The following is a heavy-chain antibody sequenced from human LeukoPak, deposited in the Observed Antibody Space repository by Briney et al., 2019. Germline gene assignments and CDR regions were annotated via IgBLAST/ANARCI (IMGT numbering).Heavy chain of an antibody. CDR1: GFTFTSYG. CDR2: IWYDGSNK. D-gene: IGHD3-22*01. CDR3: ARPPPGDSSGYYID. J-gene: IGHJ4*02. Sequence: GGSLRLSCAASGFTFTSYGMHWVRQAPGNGLEWVAVIWYDGSNKYYADSVNGRFTISRDNSKNTLYLQMNSLRAEDTAVYYCARPPPGDSSGYYIDWGQGTLVTVSS. V-gene: IGHV3-33*01.